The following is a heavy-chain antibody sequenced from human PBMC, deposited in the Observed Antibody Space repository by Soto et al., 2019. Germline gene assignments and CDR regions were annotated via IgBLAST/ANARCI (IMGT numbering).Heavy chain of an antibody. CDR3: AGDYARNWFDP. Sequence: ASVKVSCKASGYTFTSYAMHWVRQAPGQRLEWXGXXNAXNXXXKXXXXFQGRVTITRDTSASTAYMELSSLRSDDTAVYYCAGDYARNWFDPWGQGTMVTVSS. CDR2: XNAXNXXX. V-gene: IGHV1-3*01. J-gene: IGHJ5*02. CDR1: GYTFTSYA. D-gene: IGHD4-17*01.